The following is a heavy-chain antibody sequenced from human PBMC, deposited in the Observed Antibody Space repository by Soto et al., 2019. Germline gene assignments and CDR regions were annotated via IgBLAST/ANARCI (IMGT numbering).Heavy chain of an antibody. CDR2: IYYSGST. D-gene: IGHD4-17*01. Sequence: SETLSLTCTVSRGSISRYYFSWIRQPPGKGLEWIGYIYYSGSTNYNPSLKSRDTISVDTSKNQFSLKLSFVTAADTAVYYCARRYGVYFDYWGQGTLVTVSS. J-gene: IGHJ4*02. CDR3: ARRYGVYFDY. V-gene: IGHV4-59*08. CDR1: RGSISRYY.